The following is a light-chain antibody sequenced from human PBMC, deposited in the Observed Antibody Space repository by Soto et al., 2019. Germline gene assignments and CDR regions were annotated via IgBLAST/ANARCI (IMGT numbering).Light chain of an antibody. CDR2: KAS. J-gene: IGKJ1*01. Sequence: DIQMTQSPSTLSASVGDRVTITWRASQSISSWLAWYQQKPGKAPKLLIYKASTLKSGVPSRFSGSGSGTEFTLTISSLQPDDFATDDCQHYNSYSEAFGQGTKVDIK. CDR3: QHYNSYSEA. V-gene: IGKV1-5*03. CDR1: QSISSW.